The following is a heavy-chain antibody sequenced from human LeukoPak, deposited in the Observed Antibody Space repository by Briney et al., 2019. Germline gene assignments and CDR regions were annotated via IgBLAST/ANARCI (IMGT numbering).Heavy chain of an antibody. J-gene: IGHJ5*02. CDR1: GFTFDDIA. CDR2: GSGDGGST. D-gene: IGHD3-9*01. V-gene: IGHV3-43*02. Sequence: AGTLSLTCAASGFTFDDIALDWDRQGQGQGLEWVCIGSGDGGSTYYADSVKGRFTISRDNTKSSMYLQMNSLRTEDTALYYCAKAYYDILTGPIRGGPAWFDPWGQGTLVTVSS. CDR3: AKAYYDILTGPIRGGPAWFDP.